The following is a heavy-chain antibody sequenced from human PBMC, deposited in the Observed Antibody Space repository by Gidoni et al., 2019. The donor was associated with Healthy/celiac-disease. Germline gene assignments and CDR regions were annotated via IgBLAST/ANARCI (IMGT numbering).Heavy chain of an antibody. CDR2: IYYSGST. V-gene: IGHV4-31*03. CDR1: GGPISSGGYY. Sequence: QVQLQESGPGLVKPSQTLSLTCTVSGGPISSGGYYWSWIRQHPGKGLEWIGYIYYSGSTYYNPSLKSRVTISVDTSKNQFSLKLSSVTAADTAVYYCARFWGQLAYYFDYWGQGTLVTVSS. D-gene: IGHD3-16*01. CDR3: ARFWGQLAYYFDY. J-gene: IGHJ4*02.